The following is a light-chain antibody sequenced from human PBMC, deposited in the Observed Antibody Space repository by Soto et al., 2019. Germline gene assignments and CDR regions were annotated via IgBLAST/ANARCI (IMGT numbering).Light chain of an antibody. CDR1: QGISSF. V-gene: IGKV1-9*01. J-gene: IGKJ2*01. Sequence: DIQLTQSPSFLSASVGDRVTITCRASQGISSFLAWYQQKPGKAPKLLIYAASTLQYGVPSRFSGSGSATEFTLTISSLQPEDFATYYCQQLNSFPLTFGQGTKLEIK. CDR3: QQLNSFPLT. CDR2: AAS.